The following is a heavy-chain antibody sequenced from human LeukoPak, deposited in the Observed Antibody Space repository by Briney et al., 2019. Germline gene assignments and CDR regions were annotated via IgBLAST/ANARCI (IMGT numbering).Heavy chain of an antibody. D-gene: IGHD3-16*01. Sequence: SETLSLTCTVSGGSISSYFWAWIRQPPGKGLEWIGYVCYNGTTNYNPSLRNRVAISIDTSKNQFSLKLNSATAADTAVYYCATSGGFNSPRHYWGQGTLVTVSS. V-gene: IGHV4-59*01. CDR2: VCYNGTT. CDR1: GGSISSYF. J-gene: IGHJ4*02. CDR3: ATSGGFNSPRHY.